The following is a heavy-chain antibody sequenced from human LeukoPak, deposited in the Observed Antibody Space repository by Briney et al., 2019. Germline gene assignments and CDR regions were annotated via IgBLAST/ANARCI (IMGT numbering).Heavy chain of an antibody. CDR3: ARDRCGYSSTCPFDY. J-gene: IGHJ4*02. D-gene: IGHD6-13*01. CDR1: GFTFSSYP. CDR2: ISYDGSNK. Sequence: GGSLRLSCAASGFTFSSYPMHWVRQAPGKGLEWLAFISYDGSNKYYADSVKGRFTISRDDSKNTLYLQMNSLRVEDTAVYYCARDRCGYSSTCPFDYWGQGTLVTASS. V-gene: IGHV3-30-3*01.